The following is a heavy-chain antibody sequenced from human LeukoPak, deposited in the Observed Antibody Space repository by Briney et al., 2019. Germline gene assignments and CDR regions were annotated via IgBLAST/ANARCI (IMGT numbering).Heavy chain of an antibody. CDR2: ISRTSEYI. J-gene: IGHJ4*02. CDR3: GGGGDFDY. D-gene: IGHD3-16*01. V-gene: IGHV3-21*01. Sequence: GGSLRLSCAASGFSFSIYFMNWVRQAPGKGLEWVSSISRTSEYIHYADSVRGRFAISRDKAKNSVYRQMNSRGAEDTALYFCGGGGDFDYWGQGILVTVSA. CDR1: GFSFSIYF.